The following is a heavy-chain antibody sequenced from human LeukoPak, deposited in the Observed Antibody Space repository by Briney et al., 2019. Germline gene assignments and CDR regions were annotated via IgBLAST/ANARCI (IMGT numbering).Heavy chain of an antibody. CDR1: GYSFTSYW. D-gene: IGHD6-19*01. CDR3: ARLGEGHSSGWYGPGY. J-gene: IGHJ4*02. V-gene: IGHV5-51*01. CDR2: IYPGDSDT. Sequence: GESLKISCKGSGYSFTSYWIGWVRQMPGKGLEWMGIIYPGDSDTRYSPSFQGQVTISADKSISTAYLQWSSLKASDTAMYYCARLGEGHSSGWYGPGYWGQGTLVTVSS.